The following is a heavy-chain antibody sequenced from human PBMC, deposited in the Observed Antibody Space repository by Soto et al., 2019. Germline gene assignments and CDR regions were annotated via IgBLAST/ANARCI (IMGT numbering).Heavy chain of an antibody. J-gene: IGHJ6*02. D-gene: IGHD2-15*01. CDR3: ARGYCSGGSCYSYYYGLAV. CDR1: GFTFSSYD. Sequence: PGGSLRLACAASGFTFSSYDMHWVRQATGKGLEWVSAIGTAGDTYYPGSVKGRFTISRENAKNSLYLQMNSLRAGDTAVYYCARGYCSGGSCYSYYYGLAVWGQGTTVTVSS. CDR2: IGTAGDT. V-gene: IGHV3-13*04.